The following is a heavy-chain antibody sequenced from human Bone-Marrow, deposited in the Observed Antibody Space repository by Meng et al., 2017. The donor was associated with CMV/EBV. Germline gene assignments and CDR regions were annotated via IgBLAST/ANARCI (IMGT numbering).Heavy chain of an antibody. CDR1: GFTFHDYA. J-gene: IGHJ4*02. D-gene: IGHD2-21*01. V-gene: IGHV3-9*01. CDR2: IDWNGGKI. CDR3: AKGDCGGDCMLIDS. Sequence: SLKISCVVSGFTFHDYAMHWVRQAPGKGLEWVAHIDWNGGKIKYADSVKGRFTISRDNAKNSLYLQMNSLRAEDTAFYYCAKGDCGGDCMLIDSWGQGTLVTVSS.